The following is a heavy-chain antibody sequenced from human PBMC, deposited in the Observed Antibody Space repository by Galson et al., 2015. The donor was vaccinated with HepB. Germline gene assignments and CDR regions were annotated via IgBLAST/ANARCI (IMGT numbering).Heavy chain of an antibody. D-gene: IGHD5-18*01. CDR1: QYAFSNYY. CDR3: ATSVDTEMADWYFDL. Sequence: SVKVSCKASQYAFSNYYMHWVRQAPGQGLEWMGIINPSGDSTSYAQKFQGRVTMTRDTSTSTLFMELSSLRSEDTAVYYCATSVDTEMADWYFDLWGRGTLVTVSS. V-gene: IGHV1-46*01. CDR2: INPSGDST. J-gene: IGHJ2*01.